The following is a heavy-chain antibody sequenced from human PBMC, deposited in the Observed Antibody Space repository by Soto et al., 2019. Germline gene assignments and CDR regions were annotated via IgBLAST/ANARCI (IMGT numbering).Heavy chain of an antibody. Sequence: GASVKVSCKASGYTFTSYGISWVRQAPGQGLEWMGWISAYNGNTNYAQKLQGRVTMTTDTSTSTAYMELRSLRSDDTAVYYCARGNKYYDFWSGYWSSYYYYYMDVWGKGTTVTV. CDR1: GYTFTSYG. V-gene: IGHV1-18*01. J-gene: IGHJ6*03. CDR3: ARGNKYYDFWSGYWSSYYYYYMDV. CDR2: ISAYNGNT. D-gene: IGHD3-3*01.